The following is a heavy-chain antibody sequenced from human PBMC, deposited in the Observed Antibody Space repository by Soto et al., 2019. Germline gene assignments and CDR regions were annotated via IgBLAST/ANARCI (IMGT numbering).Heavy chain of an antibody. CDR2: IYYSGGP. D-gene: IGHD6-6*01. CDR1: GGAISSGSYY. V-gene: IGHV4-30-4*08. J-gene: IGHJ3*02. CDR3: AREVGQTSSSDAFDI. Sequence: CTVSGGAISSGSYYWSGIRQHPEKGLEWIGYIYYSGGPHYNPSLKSRATISLDTSKNQVALELTSVTAADSAVYFCAREVGQTSSSDAFDIWGQGTMVTVS.